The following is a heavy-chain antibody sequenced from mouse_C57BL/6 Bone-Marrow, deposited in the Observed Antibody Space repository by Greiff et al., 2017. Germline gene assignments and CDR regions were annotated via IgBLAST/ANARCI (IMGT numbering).Heavy chain of an antibody. D-gene: IGHD1-1*01. CDR1: GFTFSDFY. V-gene: IGHV7-1*01. Sequence: EVKVVESGGGLVQSGRSLRLSCATSGFTFSDFYMEWVRQAPGKGLEWIAASRNKANDYTTEYSASVKGRFIVSRDTSQSILYLQMNALRAEDTAIYYCARDAGLVARYLYGDVWGTGTTVTVSS. J-gene: IGHJ1*03. CDR2: SRNKANDYTT. CDR3: ARDAGLVARYLYGDV.